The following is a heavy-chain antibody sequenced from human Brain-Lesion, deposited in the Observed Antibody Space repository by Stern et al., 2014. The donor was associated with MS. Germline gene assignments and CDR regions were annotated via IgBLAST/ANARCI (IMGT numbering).Heavy chain of an antibody. CDR1: GFTFSNYW. CDR2: VNNDGRRT. J-gene: IGHJ5*01. V-gene: IGHV3-74*01. Sequence: EVHLVESGGGLVQPGGSLRLSCAASGFTFSNYWMHWVRQAPGQGLVLVSRVNNDGRRTSYADSAKGRFTMSRDNAKNTLYLQMNSLRVEDTAIYYCARGERWFDSWGQGTLVTVSS. CDR3: ARGERWFDS.